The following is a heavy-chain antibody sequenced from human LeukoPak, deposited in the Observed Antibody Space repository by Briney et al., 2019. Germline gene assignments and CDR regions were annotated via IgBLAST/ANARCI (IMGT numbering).Heavy chain of an antibody. CDR3: ARGRDVLRFLEWYRVYFDY. CDR2: INDRGSTRA. CDR1: SGSFSGYY. Sequence: PSETLSLTCAVYSGSFSGYYWSWIRQPPGKGLEWIGEINDRGSTRASYNPSLKSRVTISVATSKNQFSLKLSSVTAADTAVYYCARGRDVLRFLEWYRVYFDYWGQGTQVTVSS. V-gene: IGHV4-34*01. J-gene: IGHJ4*02. D-gene: IGHD3-3*01.